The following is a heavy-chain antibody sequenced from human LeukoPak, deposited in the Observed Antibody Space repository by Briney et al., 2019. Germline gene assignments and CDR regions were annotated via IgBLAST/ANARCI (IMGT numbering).Heavy chain of an antibody. CDR1: GYAFTSYG. V-gene: IGHV1-18*01. Sequence: ASVKVSCKASGYAFTSYGISWVRQAPGQGLEWMGWISAYNGNTNYAQKLQGRVTMTTDTSTSTAYMELRSLRSDDTAVYYCARVRMDPFRSYYGMDVWGQGTTVTVSS. CDR2: ISAYNGNT. CDR3: ARVRMDPFRSYYGMDV. D-gene: IGHD1-14*01. J-gene: IGHJ6*02.